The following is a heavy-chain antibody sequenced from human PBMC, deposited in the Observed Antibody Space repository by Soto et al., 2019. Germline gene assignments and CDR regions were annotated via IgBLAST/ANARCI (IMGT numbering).Heavy chain of an antibody. CDR2: IYYSGST. D-gene: IGHD5-18*01. J-gene: IGHJ4*02. V-gene: IGHV4-28*01. CDR3: ARSRGYSYADLFDY. CDR1: GYSISSSNW. Sequence: SETLSLTCAVSGYSISSSNWWGWIRQPPGKGLEWIGYIYYSGSTYYNPSLKSRVTMSVDTSKNQFSLKLSSVTAVDTAVYYCARSRGYSYADLFDYWGQGTLVTVSS.